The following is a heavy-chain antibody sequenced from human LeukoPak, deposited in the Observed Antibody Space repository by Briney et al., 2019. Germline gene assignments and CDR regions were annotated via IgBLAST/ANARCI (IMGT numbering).Heavy chain of an antibody. CDR2: INHSGST. Sequence: SETLSLTCAVYGGSFSGYYWSWIRQPPGKGLEWIGEINHSGSTNYNPSLKSRVTISVDTSKNQFSLKLSSVTAADTAVYYCASGMFTVTTGAYYFDYWGQGTLVTVSS. CDR3: ASGMFTVTTGAYYFDY. V-gene: IGHV4-34*01. J-gene: IGHJ4*02. D-gene: IGHD4-17*01. CDR1: GGSFSGYY.